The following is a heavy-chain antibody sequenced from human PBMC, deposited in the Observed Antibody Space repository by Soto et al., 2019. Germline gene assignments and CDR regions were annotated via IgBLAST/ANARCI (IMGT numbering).Heavy chain of an antibody. J-gene: IGHJ5*02. CDR3: ARERYFDWLLQDWFDP. CDR1: GDSVSSNSAA. V-gene: IGHV6-1*01. CDR2: TYYRSKWYN. D-gene: IGHD3-9*01. Sequence: SQTLSLTCAISGDSVSSNSAAWNWIRQSPSRGLEWLGRTYYRSKWYNDYAVSVKSRITINPDTSKNQFSLQLNSVTPEDTAVHYCARERYFDWLLQDWFDPWGQGTLVTVSS.